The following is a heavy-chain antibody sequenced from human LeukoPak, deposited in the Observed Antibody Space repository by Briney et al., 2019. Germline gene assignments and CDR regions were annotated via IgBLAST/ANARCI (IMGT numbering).Heavy chain of an antibody. D-gene: IGHD4-17*01. V-gene: IGHV3-20*01. CDR2: INWNGGST. CDR3: ARGDSTVTTRTSRRGYYYYYYMDV. J-gene: IGHJ6*03. CDR1: GFTFDDYG. Sequence: GGSLRLSCAASGFTFDDYGMSWVRQAPGKGLEWVSGINWNGGSTGYADSVRGRFTISRDNAKNSLFLQMNSLRPEDAAVYHCARGDSTVTTRTSRRGYYYYYYMDVWGKGTTVTVSS.